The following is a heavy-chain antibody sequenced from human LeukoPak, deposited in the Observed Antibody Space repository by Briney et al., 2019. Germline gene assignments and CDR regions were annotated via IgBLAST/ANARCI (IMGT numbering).Heavy chain of an antibody. Sequence: SETLSPTCAVYGGSFSGYYWSWIRQPPGKGLEWIGEINHSGSTNYNPSLKSRVTISVDTSKNQFSLKLSSVTAADTAVYYCARGIVVPAANYDFWSGYYATPFDYWGQGTLVTVSS. J-gene: IGHJ4*02. CDR3: ARGIVVPAANYDFWSGYYATPFDY. CDR2: INHSGST. D-gene: IGHD3-3*01. CDR1: GGSFSGYY. V-gene: IGHV4-34*01.